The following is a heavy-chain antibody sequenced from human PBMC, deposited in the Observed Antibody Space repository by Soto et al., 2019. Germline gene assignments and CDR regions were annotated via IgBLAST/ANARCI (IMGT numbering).Heavy chain of an antibody. CDR3: ARAGVAAGNINFDD. Sequence: ASVKVSFKASGYMFTKSAMHWVRQAPGQGLEWMGWISGDSGNTKYSPKLQDRVTITRDTSASTAYMELSSLRSEDTALYYCARAGVAAGNINFDDWGQGTLVTVS. J-gene: IGHJ4*01. D-gene: IGHD6-19*01. V-gene: IGHV1-3*01. CDR1: GYMFTKSA. CDR2: ISGDSGNT.